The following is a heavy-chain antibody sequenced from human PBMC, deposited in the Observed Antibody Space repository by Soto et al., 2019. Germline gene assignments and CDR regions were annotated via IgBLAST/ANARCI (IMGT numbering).Heavy chain of an antibody. D-gene: IGHD1-1*01. CDR3: ARSTTRYYYYYGMDV. J-gene: IGHJ6*02. Sequence: GGALRLSCAASGFTFSSYAMHWVRQAPGKGLEWVAVISYDGSSKYYADSVKGRFTISRDNSKNTLYLQMNSLRAEDTAVYYCARSTTRYYYYYGMDVWGQGTTVTVSS. CDR2: ISYDGSSK. V-gene: IGHV3-30-3*01. CDR1: GFTFSSYA.